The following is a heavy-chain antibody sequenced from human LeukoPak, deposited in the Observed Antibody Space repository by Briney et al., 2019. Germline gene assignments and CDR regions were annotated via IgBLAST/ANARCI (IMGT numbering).Heavy chain of an antibody. V-gene: IGHV4-59*08. CDR3: ARHLGGLRVGATFDY. CDR2: IYYSGST. D-gene: IGHD1-26*01. CDR1: GGSISSYY. J-gene: IGHJ4*02. Sequence: SETLSLTCTVSGGSISSYYWSWIRQPPGKGLEWIGYIYYSGSTNCNPSLKSRVTISVATSKNQFSLKLSSVTAADTAVYYCARHLGGLRVGATFDYWGQGTLVTVSS.